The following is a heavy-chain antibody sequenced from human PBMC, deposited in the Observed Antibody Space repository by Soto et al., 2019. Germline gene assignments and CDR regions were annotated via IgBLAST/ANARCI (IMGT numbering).Heavy chain of an antibody. Sequence: GESLKIFCKGPGYSFTSYWISWVRQMPGKGLEWIGRIDTSDSYTNYSPSFQGHVTTSADKSISTAYLQWSSRKASDTAMYYCARLDSSPVATHYCMDVWGQGTTVTVSS. CDR2: IDTSDSYT. D-gene: IGHD6-19*01. V-gene: IGHV5-10-1*01. CDR1: GYSFTSYW. CDR3: ARLDSSPVATHYCMDV. J-gene: IGHJ6*02.